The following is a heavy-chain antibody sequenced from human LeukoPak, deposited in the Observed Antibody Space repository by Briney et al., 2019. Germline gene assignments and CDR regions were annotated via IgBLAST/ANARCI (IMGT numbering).Heavy chain of an antibody. D-gene: IGHD1-26*01. Sequence: ASPKDSYKASVYTFTSYGISGVRPAPGQCLEWMGWISAYNGNTNYAQKLQGRVTMTTDTSTSTAYMELRSLRSDDTAVYYCAVGDYGMDVWGQGTTVTVSS. CDR3: AVGDYGMDV. CDR1: VYTFTSYG. CDR2: ISAYNGNT. J-gene: IGHJ6*02. V-gene: IGHV1-18*01.